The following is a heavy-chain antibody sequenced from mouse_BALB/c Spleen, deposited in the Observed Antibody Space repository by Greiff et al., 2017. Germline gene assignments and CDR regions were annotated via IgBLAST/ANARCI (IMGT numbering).Heavy chain of an antibody. J-gene: IGHJ2*01. Sequence: EVKLVESGGGLVQPGGSLRLSCATSGFTFTDYYMSWVRQPPGKALEWLGFIRNKDNGYTTEYSASVKGRFTISRDNSQSILYLQMNTRRAEDSATYYCTKAPPYCHLDYWGQGTTLTGSS. D-gene: IGHD6-1*01. CDR3: TKAPPYCHLDY. V-gene: IGHV7-3*02. CDR1: GFTFTDYY. CDR2: IRNKDNGYTT.